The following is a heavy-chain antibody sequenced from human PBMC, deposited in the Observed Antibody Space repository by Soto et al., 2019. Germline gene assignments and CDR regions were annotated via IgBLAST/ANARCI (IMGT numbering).Heavy chain of an antibody. V-gene: IGHV4-34*12. CDR2: IFHGGHT. D-gene: IGHD3-22*01. CDR1: GGSFSAYY. Sequence: TSETLSLTCGVYGGSFSAYYWSWIRQPPGKGLEWIGTIFHGGHTNYSPSLKSRVTISVDTSKNQFSLELSSVTAADTAVYYCARPHYQSNTFYFYFDYWSQGTLVTVS. J-gene: IGHJ4*02. CDR3: ARPHYQSNTFYFYFDY.